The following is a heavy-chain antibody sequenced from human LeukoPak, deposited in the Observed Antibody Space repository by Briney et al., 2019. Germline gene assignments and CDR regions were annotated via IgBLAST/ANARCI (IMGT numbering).Heavy chain of an antibody. J-gene: IGHJ4*02. CDR1: GFTFSSYS. Sequence: PGGSLRLSCAAFGFTFSSYSMNWVRQAPGKGLEWVSSISSSSSYIYYADSVKGRFTISRDNAKNSLYLQMNSLRAEDTAVYYCASTVAAAGTFDYWGQGTLVTVSS. CDR2: ISSSSSYI. V-gene: IGHV3-21*01. CDR3: ASTVAAAGTFDY. D-gene: IGHD6-13*01.